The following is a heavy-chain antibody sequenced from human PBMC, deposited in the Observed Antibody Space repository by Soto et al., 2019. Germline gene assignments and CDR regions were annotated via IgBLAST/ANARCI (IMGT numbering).Heavy chain of an antibody. CDR2: INADNGNT. CDR1: GYTFINYA. V-gene: IGHV1-3*01. CDR3: ASPSYGSGNYY. J-gene: IGHJ4*02. D-gene: IGHD3-10*01. Sequence: QVQLVQSGAEVKKPGASVKVSCKASGYTFINYALHWVRQAPGQRLEWMGWINADNGNTKYSQKFQGRVTFTRDTSASTAYMDLSSLRSEDTAVYYCASPSYGSGNYYWGQGTLVTVSS.